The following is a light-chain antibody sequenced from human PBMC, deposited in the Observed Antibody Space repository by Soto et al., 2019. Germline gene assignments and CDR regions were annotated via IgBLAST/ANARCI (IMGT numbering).Light chain of an antibody. V-gene: IGKV1-6*01. CDR1: QGIRID. CDR2: AAS. J-gene: IGKJ1*01. CDR3: LQDYNYPPT. Sequence: AIQMTQSPSSLSASVGDRVTITCRASQGIRIDLGWYQQKPGKAPKRLIYAASSLQSGVPSRFTGSGSGTDSTLSISSLQPEDFATYYCLQDYNYPPTFGQGTKV.